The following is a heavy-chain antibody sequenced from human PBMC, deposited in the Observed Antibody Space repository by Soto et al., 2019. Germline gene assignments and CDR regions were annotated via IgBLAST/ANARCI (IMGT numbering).Heavy chain of an antibody. J-gene: IGHJ4*02. Sequence: GGSLRLSCAASGFMFSNHGRHWVRQAPGKGLEWVAVIWSDGNNRYYADSVKGRFTISRDNSKNTLYLQMNSLRAEDTAVYYCARLTPVVGSYLEYYFDYWGQGTLVTVSS. V-gene: IGHV3-33*01. CDR1: GFMFSNHG. CDR2: IWSDGNNR. CDR3: ARLTPVVGSYLEYYFDY. D-gene: IGHD1-26*01.